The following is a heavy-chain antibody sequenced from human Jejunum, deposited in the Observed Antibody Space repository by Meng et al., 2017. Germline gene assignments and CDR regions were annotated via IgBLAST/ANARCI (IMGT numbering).Heavy chain of an antibody. D-gene: IGHD3-10*01. CDR2: IYYSGST. CDR3: ARAYGSGSYSRNWFGP. CDR1: GGSISNVNYY. J-gene: IGHJ5*01. Sequence: SETLSLTCTVSGGSISNVNYYWAWIRQPPGKGLEWIGSIYYSGSTYYNPPRKSRGTISGDASKNQLSLTLTSVTAVDTAVYYCARAYGSGSYSRNWFGPWGQGNPV. V-gene: IGHV4-39*07.